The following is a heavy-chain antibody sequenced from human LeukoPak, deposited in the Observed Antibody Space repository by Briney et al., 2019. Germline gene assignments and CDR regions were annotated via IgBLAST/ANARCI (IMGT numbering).Heavy chain of an antibody. V-gene: IGHV1-2*02. J-gene: IGHJ4*02. CDR1: GYTFTGYY. Sequence: ASVKVSCKPSGYTFTGYYIHWVRQAPGQGLEWMGWINPNSGGRNYAQKFQDRVTMTRDTSISTVYMELSRLKSDDTAVYYCARGPYDSSGYSDYWGQGTPVTVSS. CDR2: INPNSGGR. CDR3: ARGPYDSSGYSDY. D-gene: IGHD3-22*01.